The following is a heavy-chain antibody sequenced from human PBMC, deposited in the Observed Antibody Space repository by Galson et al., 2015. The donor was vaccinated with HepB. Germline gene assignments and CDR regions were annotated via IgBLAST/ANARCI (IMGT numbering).Heavy chain of an antibody. V-gene: IGHV2-5*02. Sequence: PALVKPTQTLTLTCTFSGFSLSTSGVGVGWIRQPPVKALEWLALIYWDDDKRYSPSLKSRLTITKDTSKNQVVLTMTNMDPVDTATYYCAHRQTMYYDSSGPQGDYFDYWGQGTLVTVSS. CDR3: AHRQTMYYDSSGPQGDYFDY. CDR1: GFSLSTSGVG. CDR2: IYWDDDK. J-gene: IGHJ4*02. D-gene: IGHD3-22*01.